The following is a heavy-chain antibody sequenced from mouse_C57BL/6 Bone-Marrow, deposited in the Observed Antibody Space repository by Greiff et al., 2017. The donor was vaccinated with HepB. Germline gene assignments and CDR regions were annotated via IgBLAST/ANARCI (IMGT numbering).Heavy chain of an antibody. CDR3: AREGGLRQGFAY. Sequence: VQLQESGAELARPGASVKLSCKASGYTFTSYGISWVKQRTGQGLEWIGEIYPRSGNTYYNEKFKGKATLTADKSSSTAYMELRSLTSEDSAVYFCAREGGLRQGFAYWGQGTLVTVSA. CDR2: IYPRSGNT. V-gene: IGHV1-81*01. J-gene: IGHJ3*01. D-gene: IGHD2-4*01. CDR1: GYTFTSYG.